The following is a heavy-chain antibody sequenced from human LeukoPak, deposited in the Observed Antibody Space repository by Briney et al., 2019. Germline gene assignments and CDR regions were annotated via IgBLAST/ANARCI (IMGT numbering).Heavy chain of an antibody. CDR3: ATAVDSSGYPTRLNWFDP. CDR1: GYTFTGYY. J-gene: IGHJ5*02. V-gene: IGHV1-2*06. CDR2: INPNSGGT. D-gene: IGHD3-22*01. Sequence: AASVKVSCKASGYTFTGYYMHWVRQAPGQGLEWMGRINPNSGGTNYAQKFQGRVTMTRDTSISTAYMELSSLRSEDTAVYYCATAVDSSGYPTRLNWFDPWGQGTLVTVSS.